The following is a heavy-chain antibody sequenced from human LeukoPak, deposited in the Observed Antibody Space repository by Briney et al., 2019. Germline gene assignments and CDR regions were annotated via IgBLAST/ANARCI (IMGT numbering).Heavy chain of an antibody. CDR3: ARSIVVVPAVDDY. V-gene: IGHV3-30*03. CDR2: ISYDGSNK. D-gene: IGHD2-2*01. Sequence: GGSLRLSCAASGFTFSSYGMHWVRQAPGKGLEWVAVISYDGSNKYYADSVKGRFTISRDNSKNTLYLQMNSLRAEDTAVYYCARSIVVVPAVDDYWGQGTLVTVSS. CDR1: GFTFSSYG. J-gene: IGHJ4*02.